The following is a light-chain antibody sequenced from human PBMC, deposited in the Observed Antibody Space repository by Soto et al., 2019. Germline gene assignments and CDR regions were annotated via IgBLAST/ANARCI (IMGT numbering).Light chain of an antibody. CDR1: QSVSSSY. Sequence: IVLAHSPGTLSLSPGERATLSCGAGQSVSSSYLAWYQQKPGQAPRLLIYGASSRATGIPARFSGSGSGTELTLTVSSLQSEDFAVYYCQQYNNWPPITFGQGTRLEIK. V-gene: IGKV3-15*01. CDR3: QQYNNWPPIT. J-gene: IGKJ5*01. CDR2: GAS.